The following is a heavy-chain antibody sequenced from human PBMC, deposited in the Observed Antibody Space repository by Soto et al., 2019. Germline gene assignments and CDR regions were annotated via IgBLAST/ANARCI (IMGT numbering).Heavy chain of an antibody. CDR3: ARDIVVVPAAMAGRYYYYYGMDV. V-gene: IGHV4-61*08. Sequence: SDTLSLTCTVSGGSVSSFGYYWSWIRQPPGKGLEWTGYIYYSGSTNYNPSLKSRVTISVDTSKNQFSLKLSSVTAADTAVYYCARDIVVVPAAMAGRYYYYYGMDVWGQGTTVTVSS. CDR1: GGSVSSFGYY. D-gene: IGHD2-2*01. CDR2: IYYSGST. J-gene: IGHJ6*02.